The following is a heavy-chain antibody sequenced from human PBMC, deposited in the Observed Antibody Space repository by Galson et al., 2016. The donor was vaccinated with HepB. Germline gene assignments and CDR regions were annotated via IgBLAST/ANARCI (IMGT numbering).Heavy chain of an antibody. CDR1: GYTFTNYA. CDR3: ARSGLSGSRGYGSPFDY. J-gene: IGHJ4*02. CDR2: INAGNGST. V-gene: IGHV1-3*01. D-gene: IGHD3-10*01. Sequence: SVKVSCKASGYTFTNYALHWVRQAPGQGLEWMGWINAGNGSTKYSQKFQGRVAITRDTSASTVYMEVSSLRSEDTAVYWCARSGLSGSRGYGSPFDYWGQGSVVTVSS.